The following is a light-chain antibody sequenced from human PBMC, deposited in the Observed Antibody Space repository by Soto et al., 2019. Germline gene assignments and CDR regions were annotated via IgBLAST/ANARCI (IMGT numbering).Light chain of an antibody. V-gene: IGKV1-39*01. J-gene: IGKJ5*01. CDR1: QPIGNY. Sequence: DVQMTQSPSSLSXSXXXXXTXXCRSSQPIGNYLNWYQQKPGEAPKVLIFAASSLRSGVPSRFSGSGYGTDFTLTINNLHPEDSATYYCQQTHAVPLTFGQGTRLEIK. CDR3: QQTHAVPLT. CDR2: AAS.